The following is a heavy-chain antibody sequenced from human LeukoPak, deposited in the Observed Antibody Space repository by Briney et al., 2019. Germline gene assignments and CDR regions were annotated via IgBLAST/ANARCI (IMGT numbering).Heavy chain of an antibody. J-gene: IGHJ4*02. V-gene: IGHV1-69*13. Sequence: GASVKVSCKASGGTFSSYAISWVRQAPGQGLEWMGGIIPIFGTANYAQKFQGGVTITADESTSTAYMELSSLRSEDTAVYYCARVTVKGSYSFDYWGQGTLVTVSS. D-gene: IGHD1-26*01. CDR1: GGTFSSYA. CDR3: ARVTVKGSYSFDY. CDR2: IIPIFGTA.